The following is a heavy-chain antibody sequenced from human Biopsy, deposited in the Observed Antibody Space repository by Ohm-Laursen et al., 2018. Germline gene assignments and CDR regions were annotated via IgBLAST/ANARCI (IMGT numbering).Heavy chain of an antibody. CDR3: ARGSNEYGGLYFPH. CDR1: GGSFTGHY. V-gene: IGHV4-59*11. D-gene: IGHD4-23*01. CDR2: ISYTGYT. Sequence: SQTLSLTWTVSGGSFTGHYWSWIRQPPGKGLEWIGHISYTGYTSYNAPLKSRVTISVDTSRKHFSLRLTSLAAADTAVYYCARGSNEYGGLYFPHWGQGTLVTVSS. J-gene: IGHJ1*01.